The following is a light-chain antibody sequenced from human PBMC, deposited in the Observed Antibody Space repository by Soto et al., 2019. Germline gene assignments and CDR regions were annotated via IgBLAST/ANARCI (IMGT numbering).Light chain of an antibody. CDR3: QQYSSSPS. J-gene: IGKJ5*01. V-gene: IGKV3-15*01. Sequence: GMTQSPATLSVSPVEIATLSCRASQSVSSNLAWYQQKPGQAPRLLIYGASTRASGIPARFSGSGSGTEFTLTIGSLQSEDFAVYYCQQYSSSPSFGQGTRLEIK. CDR2: GAS. CDR1: QSVSSN.